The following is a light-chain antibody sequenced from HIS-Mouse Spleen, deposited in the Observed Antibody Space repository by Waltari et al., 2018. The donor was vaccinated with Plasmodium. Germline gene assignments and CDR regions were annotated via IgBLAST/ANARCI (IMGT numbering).Light chain of an antibody. Sequence: DIVLTHSLPPLFCPPGERAPPPCRASQSVSSYLPWYQQNPGQAPRLLIYDASNTATGIPARFSGSGSGTDFTLTISSLEPEDFAVYYCQQRSNWPPLTFGGGTKVEIK. CDR3: QQRSNWPPLT. CDR1: QSVSSY. CDR2: DAS. V-gene: IGKV3-11*01. J-gene: IGKJ4*01.